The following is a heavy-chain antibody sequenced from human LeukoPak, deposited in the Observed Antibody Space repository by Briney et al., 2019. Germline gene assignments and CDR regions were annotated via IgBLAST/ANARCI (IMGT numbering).Heavy chain of an antibody. V-gene: IGHV7-4-1*02. Sequence: ASVKVSCKASGYTFTRYTMNWVRQAPGQGLEWMGWINTNTGNPRYAQDFRGRFVFSLDASVTTAYLQISSLKAEDTAVYYCARSGLPIYYYYMDVWGKGTTVTVSS. CDR2: INTNTGNP. CDR3: ARSGLPIYYYYMDV. CDR1: GYTFTRYT. D-gene: IGHD2-21*02. J-gene: IGHJ6*03.